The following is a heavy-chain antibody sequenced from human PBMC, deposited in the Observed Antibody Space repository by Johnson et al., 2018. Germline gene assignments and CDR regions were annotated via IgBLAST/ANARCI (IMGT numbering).Heavy chain of an antibody. CDR2: VWNDGSKQ. J-gene: IGHJ3*01. Sequence: QVQLQESGGGVVQPGRSLRLSCAASGFVFSTYGMNWVRQAPDKGLEWVALVWNDGSKQYYADSVKGRFTISRDNSKSTLFLQMDSRRVEDTAVYYCAREDWNYGRGTLDMWGQGTMVAVSS. CDR1: GFVFSTYG. CDR3: AREDWNYGRGTLDM. V-gene: IGHV3-33*01. D-gene: IGHD1-7*01.